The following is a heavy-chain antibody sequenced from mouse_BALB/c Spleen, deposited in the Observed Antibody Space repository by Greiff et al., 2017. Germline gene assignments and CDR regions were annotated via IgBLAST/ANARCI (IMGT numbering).Heavy chain of an antibody. D-gene: IGHD2-1*01. CDR1: GYSITSGYY. V-gene: IGHV3-6*02. J-gene: IGHJ4*01. CDR3: AREDGNPIYAMDY. Sequence: EVKLQESGPGLVKPSQSLSLTCSVTGYSITSGYYWNWIRQFPGNKLEWMGYISYDGSNNYNPSLKNRISITRDTSKNQFFLKLNSVTTEDTATYYCAREDGNPIYAMDYWGQGTSVTVSS. CDR2: ISYDGSN.